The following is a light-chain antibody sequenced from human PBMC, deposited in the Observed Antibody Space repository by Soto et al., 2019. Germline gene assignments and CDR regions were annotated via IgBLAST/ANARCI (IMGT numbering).Light chain of an antibody. CDR3: QSYDSNLIGLI. CDR2: ADT. Sequence: QSVLTQPPSVTGAPCQRVTISCTGSNSNIGAGYPVHWYQQFPGAAPKLLIYADTHRPSGVPDRFSGSKSGTSASLAITGLQAEDEADFYCQSYDSNLIGLIFGGGTQLTVL. V-gene: IGLV1-40*01. CDR1: NSNIGAGYP. J-gene: IGLJ2*01.